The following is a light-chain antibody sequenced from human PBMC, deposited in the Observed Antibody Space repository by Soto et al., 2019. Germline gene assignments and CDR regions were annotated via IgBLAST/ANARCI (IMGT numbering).Light chain of an antibody. CDR3: QHDIGP. J-gene: IGKJ1*01. CDR2: DVS. Sequence: DSQMTQSPSTLSASVGDRVTITCRASQIFGTWLAWYQQKPGKAPKVLISDVSNLESGVPSRFSGSGSGTEFTLTFSSLQPDDFTTYCCQHDIGPFAQGTKGDIK. CDR1: QIFGTW. V-gene: IGKV1-5*01.